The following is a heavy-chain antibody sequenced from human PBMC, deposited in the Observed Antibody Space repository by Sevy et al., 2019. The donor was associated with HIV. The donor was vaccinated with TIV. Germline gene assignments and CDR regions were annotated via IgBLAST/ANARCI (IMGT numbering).Heavy chain of an antibody. CDR3: ARGGPEGYYYYGLDV. CDR1: GFTFSKYD. J-gene: IGHJ6*02. Sequence: GGSLILSCAASGFTFSKYDMHWVRQVSGKSLEWVSGIGYAGDIYYLDSVKGRFTISRENAKNSLYLEMNSLRAGDTALYYCARGGPEGYYYYGLDVWGQGTTVTVSS. CDR2: IGYAGDI. D-gene: IGHD5-12*01. V-gene: IGHV3-13*01.